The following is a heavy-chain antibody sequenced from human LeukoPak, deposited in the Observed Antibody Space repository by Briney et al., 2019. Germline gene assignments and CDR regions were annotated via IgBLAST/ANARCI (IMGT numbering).Heavy chain of an antibody. D-gene: IGHD3-3*01. CDR3: ARLPHHYDFWSVYSYYFDY. Sequence: SVKVSCKASGGTFSSYAISWVRQAPGQGLEWMGGIIPIFGTANYAQKFQGRVTITADESTSTAYMELSSLRSEGTAVYYCARLPHHYDFWSVYSYYFDYWGQGTLVTVSS. J-gene: IGHJ4*02. CDR1: GGTFSSYA. CDR2: IIPIFGTA. V-gene: IGHV1-69*01.